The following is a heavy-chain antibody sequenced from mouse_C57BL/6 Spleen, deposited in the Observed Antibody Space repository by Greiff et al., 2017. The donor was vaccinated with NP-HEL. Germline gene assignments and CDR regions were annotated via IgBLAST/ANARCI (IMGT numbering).Heavy chain of an antibody. CDR2: IDPSDSYT. CDR1: GYTFTSYW. V-gene: IGHV1-50*01. CDR3: ARRKGILGYGSSETGYFDV. Sequence: QVQLQQPGAELVKPGASVKLSCKASGYTFTSYWMQWVKQRPGQGLEWIGEIDPSDSYTNYNQKFKGKATLTVDTSSSTAYMQLSSLTSEDSAVYYCARRKGILGYGSSETGYFDVWGTGTTVTVSS. D-gene: IGHD1-1*01. J-gene: IGHJ1*03.